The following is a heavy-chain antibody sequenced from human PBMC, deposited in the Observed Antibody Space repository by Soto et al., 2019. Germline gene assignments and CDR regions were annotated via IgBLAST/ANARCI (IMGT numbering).Heavy chain of an antibody. Sequence: QVQLQESGPGLVKPSQTLSLTCTVSGGSISSGGYYWSWIRQHPGKGLEWIGYIYYSGSTYYNPSLKSRVXXSXDRXKNQFSRKLSSVTAADTAVYYCARERGGRYGPFDYWGQGTLVTVSS. CDR1: GGSISSGGYY. V-gene: IGHV4-31*03. J-gene: IGHJ4*02. CDR3: ARERGGRYGPFDY. CDR2: IYYSGST. D-gene: IGHD3-10*01.